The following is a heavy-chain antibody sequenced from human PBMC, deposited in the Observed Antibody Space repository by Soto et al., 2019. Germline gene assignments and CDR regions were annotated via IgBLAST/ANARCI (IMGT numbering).Heavy chain of an antibody. CDR3: ARANYDPLTGPRQPYDY. Sequence: QLQLQESGSGLVKPSQTLSLTCAVSGGSISSGGYSWSWIRQPPGKGLEWIGYIYHGGSTYYNPSLKSRVTISVDRSKNQFSLKLSSVTAADTAVYYCARANYDPLTGPRQPYDYWGQGTLVTVSS. CDR1: GGSISSGGYS. V-gene: IGHV4-30-2*01. D-gene: IGHD3-9*01. J-gene: IGHJ4*02. CDR2: IYHGGST.